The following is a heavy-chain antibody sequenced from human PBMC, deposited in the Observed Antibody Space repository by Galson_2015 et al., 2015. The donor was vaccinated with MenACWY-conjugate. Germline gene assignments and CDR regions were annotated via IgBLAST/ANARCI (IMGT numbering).Heavy chain of an antibody. D-gene: IGHD5-18*01. CDR1: GFTFSSYG. J-gene: IGHJ6*02. CDR2: ISYDGSNK. Sequence: SLRLSCAASGFTFSSYGMHWVRQAPGKGLEWVAVISYDGSNKYYADSVKGRFTISRDNSKNTLYLQMNSLRAEDTAVYYCAKPSIGGSRGWIRNYGMDVWGQGTTVTVSS. V-gene: IGHV3-30*18. CDR3: AKPSIGGSRGWIRNYGMDV.